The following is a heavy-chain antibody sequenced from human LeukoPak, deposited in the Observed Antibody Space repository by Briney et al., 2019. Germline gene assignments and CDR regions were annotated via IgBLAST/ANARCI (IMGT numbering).Heavy chain of an antibody. J-gene: IGHJ5*02. CDR2: IYYRGST. V-gene: IGHV4-30-4*08. D-gene: IGHD5-18*01. CDR3: ASQGSGYSYGLISADRFRP. Sequence: SETLSLTCTVSGGSISSGGYYWSWIRQHPGKGLEWIGYIYYRGSTYYNPSLKSRVTILLDTSKNQFSLKLSPVAPGDKALYYCASQGSGYSYGLISADRFRPWGQGTLVTVSS. CDR1: GGSISSGGYY.